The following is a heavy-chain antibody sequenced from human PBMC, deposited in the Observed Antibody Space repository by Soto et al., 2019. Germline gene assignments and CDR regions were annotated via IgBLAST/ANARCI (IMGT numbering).Heavy chain of an antibody. CDR1: GYTFTSYY. V-gene: IGHV1-46*01. D-gene: IGHD6-13*01. J-gene: IGHJ4*02. CDR3: ASAPDAAAGTPFPDYFDY. CDR2: INPSGGST. Sequence: ASVKVSCKASGYTFTSYYMHWVRQAPGQGLEWMGIINPSGGSTSYAQKFQGRVTMTRDTSTSTVYMELSSLRSEDTAVYYCASAPDAAAGTPFPDYFDYWGQGTLVTVSS.